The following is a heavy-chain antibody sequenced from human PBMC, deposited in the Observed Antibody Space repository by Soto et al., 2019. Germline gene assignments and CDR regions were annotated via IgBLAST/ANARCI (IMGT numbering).Heavy chain of an antibody. CDR1: GYTFTHYY. J-gene: IGHJ4*02. CDR2: IHPTGGST. V-gene: IGHV1-46*01. Sequence: QVQLVQSGAEVKKPGASVTVSCKASGYTFTHYYMHWVRQAPGQGLEWMGIIHPTGGSTTYAQKFQGRVTLTRDTSTSTFYMELSSLRSDDTAMYYCARDRGTGSYYEDFWGQGTLVTVSS. CDR3: ARDRGTGSYYEDF. D-gene: IGHD1-26*01.